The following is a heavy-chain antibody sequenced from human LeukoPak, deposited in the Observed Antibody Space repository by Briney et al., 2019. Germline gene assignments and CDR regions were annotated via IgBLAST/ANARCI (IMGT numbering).Heavy chain of an antibody. CDR2: IYYSGST. CDR3: ARVTVTTSLFDY. V-gene: IGHV4-59*08. CDR1: GGSISSYY. J-gene: IGHJ4*02. Sequence: PSETLSLTCTVSGGSISSYYWSWIRQPPGKGLEWIGYIYYSGSTNYNPSLKSRVTTSVDTSKNQFSLNLSSVTAADTAVYYCARVTVTTSLFDYWGQGTLVTVSS. D-gene: IGHD4-17*01.